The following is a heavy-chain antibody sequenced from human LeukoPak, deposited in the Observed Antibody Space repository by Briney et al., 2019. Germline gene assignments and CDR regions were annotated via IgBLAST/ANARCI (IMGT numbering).Heavy chain of an antibody. V-gene: IGHV3-48*01. CDR2: ISSSSRTI. CDR3: ARDRDSSSSFDY. CDR1: GFTLSNYN. D-gene: IGHD6-6*01. J-gene: IGHJ4*02. Sequence: GGSLRLSCAASGFTLSNYNMNWVRQAPGKGLEWVSHISSSSRTIYYADSVKGRFTVSRDNAKNSLYLQMNSLRAEDTAVYYCARDRDSSSSFDYWGQGTLVTVSS.